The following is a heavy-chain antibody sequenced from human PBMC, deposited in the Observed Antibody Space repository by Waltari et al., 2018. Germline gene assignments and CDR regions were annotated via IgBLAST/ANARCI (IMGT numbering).Heavy chain of an antibody. V-gene: IGHV1-69-2*01. CDR1: GYTFTDYY. J-gene: IGHJ3*02. D-gene: IGHD2-21*01. CDR2: VDPDDGGT. CDR3: AKSVIEGPGGSAFDI. Sequence: EVQLVQSGAEVKKPGATVNISCKVSGYTFTDYYMHWVQQAPGKGLEWMGLVDPDDGGTIYAEKFQGRVTITADTSTDTAYMELSSLRSEDTAVYYCAKSVIEGPGGSAFDIWGQGTMVTVSS.